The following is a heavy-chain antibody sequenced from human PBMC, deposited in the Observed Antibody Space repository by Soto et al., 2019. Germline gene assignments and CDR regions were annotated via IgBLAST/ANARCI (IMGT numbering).Heavy chain of an antibody. Sequence: ASVKVSCKGSGYTFTGYYIHWVLQAPGQGLEWMGRINPNSGDTNYAQKFQGRVTMTRDTSISTAYMELSSLRSDDTAVYYCASDRCSTTGCYSFDYWGQGTLVTVS. D-gene: IGHD2-2*01. V-gene: IGHV1-2*06. J-gene: IGHJ4*02. CDR1: GYTFTGYY. CDR3: ASDRCSTTGCYSFDY. CDR2: INPNSGDT.